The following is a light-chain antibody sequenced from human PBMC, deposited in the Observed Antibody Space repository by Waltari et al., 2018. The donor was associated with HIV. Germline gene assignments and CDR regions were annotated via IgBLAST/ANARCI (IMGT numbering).Light chain of an antibody. Sequence: YELTQSPSVSVSPGQTDPINCFGDALPQQFAYWYQHKPGQAPVLLISKDKERPSGIPDRFSGSGSGTTVTLTISGVRAEDEADYYCQSTDITGTYAVFGPGTKVTVL. J-gene: IGLJ1*01. CDR1: ALPQQF. CDR2: KDK. V-gene: IGLV3-25*03. CDR3: QSTDITGTYAV.